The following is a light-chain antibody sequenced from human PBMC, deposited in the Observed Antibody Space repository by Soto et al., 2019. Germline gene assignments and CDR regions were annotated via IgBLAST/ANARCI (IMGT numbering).Light chain of an antibody. Sequence: DIQMTQSPSTLSASLGDRVTITCRASQSISRGLAWYQQKPGKAPKLLIYKASSLESGVPSRFSGSGSGTEFTLTISSLQPDDFATYYCQQYNSYPLTFGGGTKVDIK. J-gene: IGKJ4*01. CDR1: QSISRG. V-gene: IGKV1-5*03. CDR2: KAS. CDR3: QQYNSYPLT.